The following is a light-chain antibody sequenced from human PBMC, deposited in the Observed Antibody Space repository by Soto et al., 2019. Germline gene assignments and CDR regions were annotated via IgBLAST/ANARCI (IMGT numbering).Light chain of an antibody. V-gene: IGKV1-9*01. Sequence: DIQLTQSPSFLSASVGDRLTITCRASQDIRSSLACYQQKPGKAPNLLIYTVSTLHSGVPSRFSGRRSGTAFTLTISSLQPEDFAPYYCQQFNSSPFTFGGGTKVEI. CDR1: QDIRSS. CDR2: TVS. J-gene: IGKJ4*01. CDR3: QQFNSSPFT.